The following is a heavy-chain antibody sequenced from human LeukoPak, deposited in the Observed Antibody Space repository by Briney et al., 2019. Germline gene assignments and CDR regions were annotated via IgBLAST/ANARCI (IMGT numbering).Heavy chain of an antibody. CDR3: ARGGYYMDV. CDR2: IYHSGST. CDR1: GYSISSGYY. V-gene: IGHV4-38-2*01. Sequence: ASETLSLTCAVSGYSISSGYYWGWIRQPPGKGLEWIGSIYHSGSTYYNPSLKSRVTISVDTSKNQFSLKLSSVTAADTAVYYCARGGYYMDVWGKGTTVTVSS. J-gene: IGHJ6*03.